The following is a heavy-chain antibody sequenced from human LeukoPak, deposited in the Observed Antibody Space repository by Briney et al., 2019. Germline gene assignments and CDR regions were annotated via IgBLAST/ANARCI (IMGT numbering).Heavy chain of an antibody. CDR1: GFIFGAYA. Sequence: PGRSLRLTCAASGFIFGAYALHWVRQAPGKGLEWVAVISHDGSNKYYVDSVKGRITISRDKSKNTVYLQMNSLRVEDTAVYYCARDAGTDGTYFDYWGQGTLVTVSS. V-gene: IGHV3-30*04. CDR2: ISHDGSNK. J-gene: IGHJ4*02. D-gene: IGHD1-1*01. CDR3: ARDAGTDGTYFDY.